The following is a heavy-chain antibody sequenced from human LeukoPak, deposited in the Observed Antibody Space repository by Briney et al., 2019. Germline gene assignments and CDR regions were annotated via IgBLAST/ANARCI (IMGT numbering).Heavy chain of an antibody. V-gene: IGHV3-74*01. CDR2: INTDGAVT. CDR3: ATKQWLAPPPDS. CDR1: GFTFSKYW. D-gene: IGHD6-19*01. J-gene: IGHJ4*02. Sequence: GGSLRLSCAASGFTFSKYWMLWVRRAPGKGLESVSRINTDGAVTTYADSVKGRFTVSRDNADNTMFLLMNSVRDEDTAVYYCATKQWLAPPPDSWGQGTPVTVSS.